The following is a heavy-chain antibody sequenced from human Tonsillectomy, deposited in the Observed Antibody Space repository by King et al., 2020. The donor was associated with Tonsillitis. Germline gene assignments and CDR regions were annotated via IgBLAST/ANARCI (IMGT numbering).Heavy chain of an antibody. CDR1: GFTFSSYA. V-gene: IGHV3-23*04. J-gene: IGHJ4*02. Sequence: VQLVESGGGLVQPGGSLRLSCAASGFTFSSYAMSWVRQAPGKGLEWVSAISGSGGSTYYADSVKGRFTISRDNSKNTLYLQMNSLRAEDTAVYYSAKDQLYCSGGSCSGSYYFDYWGQGTLVTVSS. CDR3: AKDQLYCSGGSCSGSYYFDY. CDR2: ISGSGGST. D-gene: IGHD2-15*01.